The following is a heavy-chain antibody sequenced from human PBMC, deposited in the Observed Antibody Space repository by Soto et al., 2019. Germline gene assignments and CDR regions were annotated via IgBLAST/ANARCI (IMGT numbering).Heavy chain of an antibody. CDR1: GGSISSGDFY. CDR3: ARGLYYGSGSYRGPFGY. J-gene: IGHJ4*02. Sequence: SETLSLTCSVSGGSISSGDFYWTWIRQPPGKGLEWIGEINHSGSTNYNPSLKSRVTISVDTSKNQFSLKLSSVTAADTAVYYCARGLYYGSGSYRGPFGYWGQGTLVTVSS. V-gene: IGHV4-34*01. CDR2: INHSGST. D-gene: IGHD3-10*01.